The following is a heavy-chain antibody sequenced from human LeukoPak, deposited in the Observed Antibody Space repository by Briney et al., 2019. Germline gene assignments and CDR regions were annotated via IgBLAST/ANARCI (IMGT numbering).Heavy chain of an antibody. Sequence: PGRSLRLSCAASGFTFSSYAMHWVRQAPGKGLEWVAVISYDGSNKYYADSAKGRFTISRDNSKNTLYLQMNSLRAEDTAVCYCARGFYDSSGYYYEHFDYWGQGTLVTVSS. V-gene: IGHV3-30*04. CDR3: ARGFYDSSGYYYEHFDY. J-gene: IGHJ4*02. CDR1: GFTFSSYA. D-gene: IGHD3-22*01. CDR2: ISYDGSNK.